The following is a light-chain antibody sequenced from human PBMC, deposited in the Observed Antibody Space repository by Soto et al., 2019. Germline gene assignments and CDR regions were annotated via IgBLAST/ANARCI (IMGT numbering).Light chain of an antibody. Sequence: DIQLTQSPSFLSASVGDRVTITCRASQDISSDLAWYQQKPGKVPKLLISAAFTLQSGVPSRFSGSGSGTEFTLTIRSLQPEDFAAYYCQQLKSYPLTFGGGTKVEIK. V-gene: IGKV1-9*01. J-gene: IGKJ4*01. CDR3: QQLKSYPLT. CDR1: QDISSD. CDR2: AAF.